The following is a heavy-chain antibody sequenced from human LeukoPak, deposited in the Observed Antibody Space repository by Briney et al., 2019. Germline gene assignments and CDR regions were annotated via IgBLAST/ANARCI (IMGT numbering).Heavy chain of an antibody. Sequence: GGSLRLSCAASGFTFSNYGMHWVRQAPGKGLEWVSSISSSSSYIYYADSVKGRFTISRDNAKNSLYLQMNSLRAEDTAVYYCARGGEEGYSSGWYYYYYYYMDVWGKGTTVTVSS. J-gene: IGHJ6*03. CDR3: ARGGEEGYSSGWYYYYYYYMDV. CDR2: ISSSSSYI. CDR1: GFTFSNYG. D-gene: IGHD6-19*01. V-gene: IGHV3-21*01.